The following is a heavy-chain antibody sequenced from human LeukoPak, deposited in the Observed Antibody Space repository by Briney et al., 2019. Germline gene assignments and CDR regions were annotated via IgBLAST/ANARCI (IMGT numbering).Heavy chain of an antibody. CDR3: ARSFGGGYCSGGSCYPPTYYFDY. Sequence: GGSLRLSCAASGFTFSYYDMSWVRQAPGKGLEWVASITLSGGSTFYADSVKGRFTISRDNSKNTLYLQMNSLRAEDTALYYCARSFGGGYCSGGSCYPPTYYFDYWGQGTLVTVSS. CDR2: ITLSGGST. CDR1: GFTFSYYD. J-gene: IGHJ4*02. V-gene: IGHV3-23*01. D-gene: IGHD2-15*01.